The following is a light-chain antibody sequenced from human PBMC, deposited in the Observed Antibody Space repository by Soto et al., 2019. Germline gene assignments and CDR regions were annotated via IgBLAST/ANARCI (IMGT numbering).Light chain of an antibody. CDR1: NSDVGAYNY. CDR3: PSYTITSTRV. V-gene: IGLV2-14*01. CDR2: EVN. Sequence: QSVLTQPASVSGSPGQSITISCTGSNSDVGAYNYVSWYQQHPGKAPKLIIYEVNNRPSGVSHRFSGSKSGNTASLTISGLQADDEADYYCPSYTITSTRVFGGGTKVTVL. J-gene: IGLJ3*02.